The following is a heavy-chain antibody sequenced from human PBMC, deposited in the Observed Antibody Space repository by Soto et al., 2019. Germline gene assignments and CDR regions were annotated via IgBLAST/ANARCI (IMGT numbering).Heavy chain of an antibody. J-gene: IGHJ6*02. V-gene: IGHV3-30-3*01. CDR2: ISYDGSNK. Sequence: PGGSLRLSCAASGFTFSSYAMHWVRQAPGKGLEWVAVISYDGSNKYYADSVKGRFTISRDNSKNTLYLQMNSLRAEDTAVYYCARDNSSSWPSMDVWGQGTTVTVSS. CDR1: GFTFSSYA. CDR3: ARDNSSSWPSMDV. D-gene: IGHD6-13*01.